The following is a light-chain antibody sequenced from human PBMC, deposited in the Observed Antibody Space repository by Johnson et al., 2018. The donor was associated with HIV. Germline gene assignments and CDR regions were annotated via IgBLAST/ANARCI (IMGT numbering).Light chain of an antibody. CDR3: GTWDKSLNAGEV. CDR1: SSNIGSHY. J-gene: IGLJ1*01. Sequence: QSVLTQSPSVSAAPGQKVTISCSGSSSNIGSHYVSCYQQVPGTAPRLVIYDTIKRHSGIPDRFSGSKSGTSATLGITGLQTGDEADYYCGTWDKSLNAGEVLGTGTKVTGL. V-gene: IGLV1-51*01. CDR2: DTI.